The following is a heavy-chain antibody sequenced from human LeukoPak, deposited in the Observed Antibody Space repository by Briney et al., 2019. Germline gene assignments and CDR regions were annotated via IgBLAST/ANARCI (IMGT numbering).Heavy chain of an antibody. V-gene: IGHV4-4*07. CDR1: GGSISSYY. J-gene: IGHJ4*02. Sequence: PSEALSLTCTVSGGSISSYYWSWIRQPAGKGLEWIGRIYTSGSTNYNPSLKSRVTMSVDTSKNQFSPKLSSVTAADTAVYYCARVSTHVEMATIAYYFDYWGQETLVTVSS. CDR2: IYTSGST. CDR3: ARVSTHVEMATIAYYFDY. D-gene: IGHD5-24*01.